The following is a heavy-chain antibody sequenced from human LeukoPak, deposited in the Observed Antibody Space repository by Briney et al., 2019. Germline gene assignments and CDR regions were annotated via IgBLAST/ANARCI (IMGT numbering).Heavy chain of an antibody. CDR3: AKAVGSSGYFSRDAFDI. Sequence: GGSLRLSCAPSGFTFSSYAMSWVRQAPGKGLEWVAVISGGGSGTYYADSVRGCFTISRDKSKNTVYLQMNSLRAEDTAIYYCAKAVGSSGYFSRDAFDIWGQGTMVTVSS. CDR2: ISGGGSGT. D-gene: IGHD3-22*01. CDR1: GFTFSSYA. V-gene: IGHV3-23*01. J-gene: IGHJ3*02.